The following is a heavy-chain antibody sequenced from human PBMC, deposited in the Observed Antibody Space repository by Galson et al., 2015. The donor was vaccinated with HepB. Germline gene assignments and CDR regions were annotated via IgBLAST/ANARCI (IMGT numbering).Heavy chain of an antibody. CDR1: GFTFSSYS. D-gene: IGHD6-19*01. CDR3: ARTQWLSGNDY. CDR2: ISSSSSYI. V-gene: IGHV3-21*01. J-gene: IGHJ4*02. Sequence: ALRLSCAASGFTFSSYSMNWVRQAPGKGLEWVSSISSSSSYIYYADSVKGRFTISRDNAKNSLYLQMYSLRAEDTAVYYCARTQWLSGNDYWGQGTLVTVSS.